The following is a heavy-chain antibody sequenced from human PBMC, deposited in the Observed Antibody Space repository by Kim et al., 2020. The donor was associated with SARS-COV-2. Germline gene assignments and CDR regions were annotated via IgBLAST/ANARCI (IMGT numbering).Heavy chain of an antibody. D-gene: IGHD3-22*01. CDR3: ARSSSGYYPHLDY. CDR2: ISYDGSNK. CDR1: GFTFSSYA. V-gene: IGHV3-30*04. Sequence: GGSLRLSCAASGFTFSSYAMHWVRQAPGKGLEWVAVISYDGSNKYYADSVKGRFTISRDNSKNTLYLQMNSLRAEDTAVYYCARSSSGYYPHLDYWGQGTLVTVSS. J-gene: IGHJ4*02.